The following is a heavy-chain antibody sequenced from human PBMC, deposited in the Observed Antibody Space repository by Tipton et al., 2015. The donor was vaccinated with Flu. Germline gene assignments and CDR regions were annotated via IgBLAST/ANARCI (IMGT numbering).Heavy chain of an antibody. CDR3: ARSMVGIFGVVEGCHGMDV. Sequence: TLSLTCTVSGDSMRSDYFWAWIRQAPGKGLEWIGNIHYSGSPHYDPSLKSRVTISVDMSKNQFSLKLSSVTAADTAVYYCARSMVGIFGVVEGCHGMDVWGQGTTVSVSS. CDR1: GDSMRSDYF. V-gene: IGHV4-38-2*02. CDR2: IHYSGSP. D-gene: IGHD3-3*01. J-gene: IGHJ6*02.